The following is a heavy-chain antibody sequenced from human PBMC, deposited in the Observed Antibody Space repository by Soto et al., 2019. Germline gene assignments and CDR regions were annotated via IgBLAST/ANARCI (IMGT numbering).Heavy chain of an antibody. CDR2: ISAYNGNT. CDR1: GYTFTSYG. CDR3: ARVGIPYSSVGATQPSYYYYGMDV. V-gene: IGHV1-18*01. J-gene: IGHJ6*02. D-gene: IGHD1-26*01. Sequence: ASVKVSCKASGYTFTSYGISWVRQAPGQGLEWMGWISAYNGNTNYAQKLQGRVTMTTDTSTSTAYMELRSLRSDDTAVYYCARVGIPYSSVGATQPSYYYYGMDVWGQGTTVTVSS.